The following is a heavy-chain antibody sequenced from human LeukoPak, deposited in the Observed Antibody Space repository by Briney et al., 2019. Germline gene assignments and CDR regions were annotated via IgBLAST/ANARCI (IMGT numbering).Heavy chain of an antibody. J-gene: IGHJ3*02. CDR3: ARGGLRYFDWLLNIAFDI. CDR2: IYYSGSP. V-gene: IGHV4-39*01. CDR1: GGSISSSSYY. Sequence: KPSETLSLTCTVSGGSISSSSYYWGWLRQPPGKGLEWIGSIYYSGSPYYNPSLKSRVTISVDTSKKQFSLKLSSVTAADTAVYYCARGGLRYFDWLLNIAFDIWGQGTMVTVSS. D-gene: IGHD3-9*01.